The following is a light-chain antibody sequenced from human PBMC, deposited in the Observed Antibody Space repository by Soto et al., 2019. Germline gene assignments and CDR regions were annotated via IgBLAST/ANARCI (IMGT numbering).Light chain of an antibody. CDR1: QTVNTY. CDR2: AAS. CDR3: QQGYSNPWT. J-gene: IGKJ1*01. Sequence: DIQMTQSPSSLSAPIGARVPITCRASQTVNTYLHWYQQKPGKAPKLLIYAASNLQSGVPSRFSGSGSGTNFTLSLNSLQPEDFATYYCQQGYSNPWTFGQGTKVDI. V-gene: IGKV1-39*01.